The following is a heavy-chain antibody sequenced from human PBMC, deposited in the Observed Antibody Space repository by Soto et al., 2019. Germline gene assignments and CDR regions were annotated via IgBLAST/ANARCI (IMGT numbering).Heavy chain of an antibody. J-gene: IGHJ4*02. CDR2: ISGSGGDT. CDR1: GFTFTSYA. Sequence: PGGSLRLSCAASGFTFTSYAMSWVRQAPGKGLEWVSAISGSGGDTYYADSVKGRFTISRDNSKSTLYLQMNSLRAEDTAIYYCARQLGYCSDGSCYFDYWGQGTLITVSS. V-gene: IGHV3-23*01. CDR3: ARQLGYCSDGSCYFDY. D-gene: IGHD2-15*01.